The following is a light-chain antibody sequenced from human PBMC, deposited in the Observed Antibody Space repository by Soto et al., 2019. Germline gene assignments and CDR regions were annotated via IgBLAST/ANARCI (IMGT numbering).Light chain of an antibody. CDR1: QSISGY. CDR3: QQRYSTPIT. Sequence: DIQMTQSRSSLSASVGAGVTITCRASQSISGYLNWYQQKPGKAPKLLIYAASSLQSGVPSRFSGSGSGTYFTLTISSLQPEDFETYHCQQRYSTPITFGQRTRLEIK. CDR2: AAS. J-gene: IGKJ5*01. V-gene: IGKV1-39*01.